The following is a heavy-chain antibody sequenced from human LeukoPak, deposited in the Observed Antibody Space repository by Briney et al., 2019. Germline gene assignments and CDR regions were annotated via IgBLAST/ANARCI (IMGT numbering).Heavy chain of an antibody. D-gene: IGHD7-27*01. J-gene: IGHJ4*02. CDR2: IYYSGST. CDR3: ARPSNGGFFDY. V-gene: IGHV4-39*01. CDR1: GGSISSSSYY. Sequence: SETLSLTCTVSGGSISSSSYYWGWIRQPPGKGLEWIGSIYYSGSTYYNSSLKSRVTISVDTSKNQFSLNLSSVTAADTAVYYCARPSNGGFFDYWGQGTLVTVSS.